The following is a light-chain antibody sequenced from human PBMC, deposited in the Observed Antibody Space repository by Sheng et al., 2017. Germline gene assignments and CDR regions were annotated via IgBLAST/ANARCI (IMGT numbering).Light chain of an antibody. V-gene: IGKV1-39*01. Sequence: DIQMTQSPSSLSASVGDRVTITCRASQSISSYLNWYQQKPGKAPKLLIYAASSLQSGVPSRFSGSGSGTDFTLTISSLQPEDFATYYCHLFGQGPSWRSN. J-gene: IGKJ2*01. CDR1: QSISSY. CDR3: HL. CDR2: AAS.